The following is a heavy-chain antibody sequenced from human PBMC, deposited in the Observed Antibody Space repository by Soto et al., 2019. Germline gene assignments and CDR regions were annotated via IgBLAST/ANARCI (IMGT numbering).Heavy chain of an antibody. CDR3: AASIFYYGMGV. CDR2: IYPGDSDT. CDR1: GHTFTHYW. Sequence: PGESLTISGTCSGHTFTHYWIGWVRQMPGKGLEWMGIIYPGDSDTKYNPSFQGQVTISADKSITTTYLRWTSLKASDTAIYYCAASIFYYGMGVWGQGTTVTVSS. V-gene: IGHV5-51*01. J-gene: IGHJ6*02.